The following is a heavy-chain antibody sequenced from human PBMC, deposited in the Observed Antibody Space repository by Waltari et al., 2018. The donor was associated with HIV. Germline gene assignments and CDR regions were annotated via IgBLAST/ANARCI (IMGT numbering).Heavy chain of an antibody. D-gene: IGHD3-22*01. Sequence: EVKLVQSGGGLVQPGGSLRLSCPASGVTFSSHAMSWVRQTPGKGLQWVSTFSGSGSHTYYADSAKVRFTISRDNSENTLFLQMTRLRVEDTARYFCAKDFDTSGLPYVVIDSWGQGTLVTVSS. CDR1: GVTFSSHA. J-gene: IGHJ4*02. CDR3: AKDFDTSGLPYVVIDS. V-gene: IGHV3-23*04. CDR2: FSGSGSHT.